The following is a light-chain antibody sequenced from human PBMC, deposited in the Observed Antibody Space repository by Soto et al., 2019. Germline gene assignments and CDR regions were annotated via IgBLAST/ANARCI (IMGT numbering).Light chain of an antibody. CDR2: DAS. CDR3: HQYYEIPYT. CDR1: QDIRKF. V-gene: IGKV1-33*01. J-gene: IGKJ2*01. Sequence: DIQMTQSPSSLSASVGDRVTITCPASQDIRKFLNGYQQKPGKAPKLLIYDASNLETVAPSRFRGTESGSAFTFTISSLQPQDMATYYCHQYYEIPYTFGQGTNLEI.